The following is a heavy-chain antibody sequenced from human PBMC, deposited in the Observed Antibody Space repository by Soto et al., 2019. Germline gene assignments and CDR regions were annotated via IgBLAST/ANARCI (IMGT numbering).Heavy chain of an antibody. CDR2: INTNGNR. Sequence: EVQLLESGGGLVQPGGSLRLSCAASGFPFTSYGVSWVRQAPGKGLEWVSTINTNGNRHYADSVKGPFTISRDSSESMLYLDMNNLRAEDTALYYCARKLRVGQYPFSHWGQGTLVTVSS. CDR3: ARKLRVGQYPFSH. CDR1: GFPFTSYG. D-gene: IGHD1-1*01. V-gene: IGHV3-23*01. J-gene: IGHJ4*02.